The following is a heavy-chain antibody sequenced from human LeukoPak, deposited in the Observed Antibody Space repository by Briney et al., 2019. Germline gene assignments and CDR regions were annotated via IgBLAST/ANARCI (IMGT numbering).Heavy chain of an antibody. CDR2: IKQDGSET. V-gene: IGHV3-7*04. Sequence: GGSLRLSCAASGFTFSSYWMIWVRQAPGKGLEGVANIKQDGSETYYVDSVAGRFTISRDNAKNSLYLQMSSLRAEDTAVYFCARDTAVTGTPAEYFQHWGQGTLVTVSS. CDR3: ARDTAVTGTPAEYFQH. J-gene: IGHJ1*01. CDR1: GFTFSSYW. D-gene: IGHD6-19*01.